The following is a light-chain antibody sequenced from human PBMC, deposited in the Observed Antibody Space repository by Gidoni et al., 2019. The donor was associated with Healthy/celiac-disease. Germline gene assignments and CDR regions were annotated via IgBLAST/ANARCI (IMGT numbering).Light chain of an antibody. Sequence: EIVMTQSPATLSVSPGERATLSCRASQSVSSNLAWYQQKPGQAPRLLIYGASTRATGIPARFSGSGSGTEFTLTISSLQSEDFAVYYCQQYNNWSWGFXHXTKVEIK. J-gene: IGKJ1*01. CDR1: QSVSSN. CDR2: GAS. CDR3: QQYNNWSWG. V-gene: IGKV3-15*01.